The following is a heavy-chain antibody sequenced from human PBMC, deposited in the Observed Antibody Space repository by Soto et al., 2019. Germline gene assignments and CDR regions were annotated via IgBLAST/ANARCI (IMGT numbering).Heavy chain of an antibody. V-gene: IGHV2-5*02. D-gene: IGHD6-13*01. CDR3: APSGGSSWDGYYDYYGMDV. J-gene: IGHJ6*02. Sequence: QITLKESGPTLVKPTQTLTLTCTFSGFSLSNSGVGVGWIRQPPGKALEWLALIYWDDDKRYSPALKSRLTITNDTSKNQVVLTMTNMDPVDTATYDCAPSGGSSWDGYYDYYGMDVWGHGTTVTVSS. CDR1: GFSLSNSGVG. CDR2: IYWDDDK.